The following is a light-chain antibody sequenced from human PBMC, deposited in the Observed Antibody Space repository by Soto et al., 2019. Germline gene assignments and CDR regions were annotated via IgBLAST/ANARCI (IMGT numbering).Light chain of an antibody. Sequence: IQMTQSPSTLSASVGDRVTITCRASQNIRTYLSWYLQKPGKAPKLLIYESYELQSGVPSRFSGSGSGTDFTLTISSLQPEDFATYYCIQDYNYPLTFGGGTKVDIK. CDR2: ESY. CDR1: QNIRTY. V-gene: IGKV1-6*01. J-gene: IGKJ4*01. CDR3: IQDYNYPLT.